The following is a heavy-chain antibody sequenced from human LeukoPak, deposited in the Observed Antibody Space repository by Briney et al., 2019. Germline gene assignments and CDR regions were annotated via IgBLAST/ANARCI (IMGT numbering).Heavy chain of an antibody. CDR1: GESFSGNF. J-gene: IGHJ4*02. CDR3: ASFNYYDSSGPDY. V-gene: IGHV4-31*11. CDR2: IYYSGST. Sequence: SETLSLTCAVSGESFSGNFWTWIRQHPGKGLEWIGYIYYSGSTYYNPSLKSRVTISVDTSKNQFSLKLSSVTAADTAVYYCASFNYYDSSGPDYWGQGTLVTVSS. D-gene: IGHD3-22*01.